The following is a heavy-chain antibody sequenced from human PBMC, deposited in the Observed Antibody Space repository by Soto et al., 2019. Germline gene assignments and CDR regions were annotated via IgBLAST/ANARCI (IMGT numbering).Heavy chain of an antibody. J-gene: IGHJ6*02. D-gene: IGHD3-10*01. CDR3: ARGDYYGSGGYYPFMALDYYYYYGMDV. V-gene: IGHV1-69*13. CDR2: IIPIFGTA. Sequence: SVKVSCKASGGTFSSYAISWVRQAPGQGLEWMGGIIPIFGTANYAQKFQGRVTITADESTSTAYMELSSLRSEDTAVYYCARGDYYGSGGYYPFMALDYYYYYGMDVWGQGTTVTVSS. CDR1: GGTFSSYA.